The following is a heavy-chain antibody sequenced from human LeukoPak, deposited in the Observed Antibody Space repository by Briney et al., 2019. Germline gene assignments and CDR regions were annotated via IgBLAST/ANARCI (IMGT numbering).Heavy chain of an antibody. J-gene: IGHJ4*02. CDR1: GFTFSSYS. D-gene: IGHD6-19*01. CDR3: ARPFGNGWFLRDY. V-gene: IGHV3-21*01. CDR2: ISSSSSYI. Sequence: GGSLRLSCAASGFTFSSYSMNWVRQAPGKGLEWVSSISSSSSYIYYADSVKGRFTISRDNAKNSLYLQMNNLRAEDTAVYYCARPFGNGWFLRDYWGWGTLVTVSS.